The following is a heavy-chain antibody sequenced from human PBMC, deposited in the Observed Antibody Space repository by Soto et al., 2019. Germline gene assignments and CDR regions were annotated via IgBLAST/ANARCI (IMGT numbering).Heavy chain of an antibody. CDR3: AKEAPHDYGDYQYYFDY. J-gene: IGHJ4*02. CDR2: ISGSGGST. V-gene: IGHV3-23*01. D-gene: IGHD4-17*01. Sequence: GESLKISCAASGFTFSSYAMSWVRQAPGKGLEWVSAISGSGGSTYYADSVKGRFTISRDNSKNTLYLQMNSLRAEDTAVYYCAKEAPHDYGDYQYYFDYWGQGTLVTVSS. CDR1: GFTFSSYA.